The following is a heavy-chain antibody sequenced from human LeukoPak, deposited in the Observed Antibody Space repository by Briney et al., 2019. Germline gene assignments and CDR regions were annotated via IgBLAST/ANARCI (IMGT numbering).Heavy chain of an antibody. CDR2: YYSGST. J-gene: IGHJ5*02. CDR3: ARRSSTSQQRVWFDP. V-gene: IGHV4-61*07. Sequence: YYSGSTNSNPSLKSRVTISVDTSKNQFSLKLSSVTAADTAVYYCARRSSTSQQRVWFDPWGQGTLVTVSS. D-gene: IGHD2-2*01.